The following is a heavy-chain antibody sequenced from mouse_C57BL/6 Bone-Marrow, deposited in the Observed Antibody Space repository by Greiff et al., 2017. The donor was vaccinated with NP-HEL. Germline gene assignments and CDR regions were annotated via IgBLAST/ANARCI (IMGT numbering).Heavy chain of an antibody. CDR1: GFTFSSYA. CDR3: ARDGIYYDYDEGGFDY. J-gene: IGHJ2*01. D-gene: IGHD2-4*01. CDR2: ISDGGSYT. V-gene: IGHV5-4*01. Sequence: EVQLQESGGGLVKPGGSLKLSCAASGFTFSSYAMSWVRQTPEKRLEWVATISDGGSYTYYPDNVKGRFTISRDNAKNNLYLQMSHLKSEDTAMYDCARDGIYYDYDEGGFDYWGQGTTLTVSS.